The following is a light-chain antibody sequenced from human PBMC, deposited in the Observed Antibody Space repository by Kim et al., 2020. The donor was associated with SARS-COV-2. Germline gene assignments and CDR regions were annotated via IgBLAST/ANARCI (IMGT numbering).Light chain of an antibody. CDR2: AAS. CDR1: QDINQN. J-gene: IGKJ2*01. Sequence: DIQMTQSPSTMSASVGDTVTISCRASQDINQNLVWFQQKPGQVPKRLIYAASRPQSGVPSRFSGSGSGTEFTLTITSLQPEDFATYYCLQHRSYPRTFGQGTKREIK. CDR3: LQHRSYPRT. V-gene: IGKV1-17*03.